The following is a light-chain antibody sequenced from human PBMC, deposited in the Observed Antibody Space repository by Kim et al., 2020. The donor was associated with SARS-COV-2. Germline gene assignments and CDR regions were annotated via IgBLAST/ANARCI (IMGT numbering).Light chain of an antibody. V-gene: IGLV3-1*01. CDR3: QAWDSSTVV. CDR2: QNS. J-gene: IGLJ2*01. Sequence: SYELTQPPSVSVSPGQTASIMCSGNRLGDKYTCWYQQKPGQSPVLVIYQNSKRPSGIPERFSGSNSGNTATLTISGTQAMDEADYYCQAWDSSTVVFGGGTQLTVL. CDR1: RLGDKY.